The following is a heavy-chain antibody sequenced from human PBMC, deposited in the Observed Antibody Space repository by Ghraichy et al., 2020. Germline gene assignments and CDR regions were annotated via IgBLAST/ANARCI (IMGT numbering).Heavy chain of an antibody. J-gene: IGHJ6*02. CDR1: GYSFITYD. CDR2: ISVYNGNT. D-gene: IGHD6-19*01. V-gene: IGHV1-18*01. CDR3: ARSRGGAVAHGMDV. Sequence: VKVSCKASGYSFITYDISWVRQAPGQGLEWMGWISVYNGNTHYAEKFQGRVTMTTDTSRSTASMELRSLTSDDTAVYYCARSRGGAVAHGMDVWGQGTTVSVFS.